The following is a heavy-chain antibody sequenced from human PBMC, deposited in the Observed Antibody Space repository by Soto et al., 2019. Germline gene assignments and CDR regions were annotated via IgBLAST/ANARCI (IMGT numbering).Heavy chain of an antibody. CDR3: ARPKNDCCGGSCYSLDAFDI. CDR2: IYPGDSDT. D-gene: IGHD2-15*01. Sequence: GESLKISCKGSGYSFTSYWIGWVRQMPGKGLEWMGIIYPGDSDTRYSPSFQGQVTISADKSISTAYLQWSSLKASDTAMYYCARPKNDCCGGSCYSLDAFDIWGQGTMVTVSS. CDR1: GYSFTSYW. J-gene: IGHJ3*02. V-gene: IGHV5-51*01.